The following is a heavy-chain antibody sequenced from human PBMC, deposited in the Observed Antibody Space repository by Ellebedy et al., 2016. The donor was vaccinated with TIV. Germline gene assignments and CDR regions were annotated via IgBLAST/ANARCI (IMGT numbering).Heavy chain of an antibody. CDR1: GFTFDDYA. V-gene: IGHV3-9*01. Sequence: SLKISXAASGFTFDDYAMHWVRQAPGKGLEWVSGIGWNSGTIGYADSVKGRFTISRDNSKNSLYLQMNSLRAEDTALYYCVKGIAAVVRVGMDVWGQGTTVTVSS. CDR3: VKGIAAVVRVGMDV. CDR2: IGWNSGTI. J-gene: IGHJ6*02. D-gene: IGHD6-13*01.